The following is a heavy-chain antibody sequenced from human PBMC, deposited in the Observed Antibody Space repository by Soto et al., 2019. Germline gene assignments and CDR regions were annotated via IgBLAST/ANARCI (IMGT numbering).Heavy chain of an antibody. CDR3: AKDAVSGDGIWLLDS. CDR1: GFTFSNYA. V-gene: IGHV3-23*01. D-gene: IGHD4-17*01. J-gene: IGHJ4*02. CDR2: LLRSGGTT. Sequence: EVQLLESGGGLVQPGGSLRLSCAASGFTFSNYAMTWARQAPGKGLEWVSSLLRSGGTTYYADSVKGRFTISSDKSANSLYLQMDSLRAEDTAVYYCAKDAVSGDGIWLLDSWGQGTVVTVSS.